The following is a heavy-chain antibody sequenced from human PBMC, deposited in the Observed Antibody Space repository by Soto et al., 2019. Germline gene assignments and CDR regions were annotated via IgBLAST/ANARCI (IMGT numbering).Heavy chain of an antibody. CDR1: GGSISSGGYS. CDR2: IYHSGST. V-gene: IGHV4-30-2*01. Sequence: QLQLQESGSGLVKPSQTLSLTCAVSGGSISSGGYSWSWIRQPPGKGLEWIGYIYHSGSTYYNPSLKSRVTISVDRSKKQFSLKLSSVTAADTAVYYCARVADIVVVPAAIGGYYFDYWGQGTLVTVSS. J-gene: IGHJ4*02. CDR3: ARVADIVVVPAAIGGYYFDY. D-gene: IGHD2-2*01.